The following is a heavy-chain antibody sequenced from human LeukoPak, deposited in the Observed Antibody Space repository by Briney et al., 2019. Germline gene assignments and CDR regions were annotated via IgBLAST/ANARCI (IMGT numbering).Heavy chain of an antibody. J-gene: IGHJ4*02. CDR3: TTDGVGVEGATYDN. V-gene: IGHV3-15*01. Sequence: PGGSLRLSCAASGFTFINAWMAWVRQAPGKGLEWVGRIKAKAHGGTIEYAAPVRGRFTISRDDSKNTLYLQMNSLKTEDTAVYYCTTDGVGVEGATYDNWGQGTLVSVSS. CDR1: GFTFINAW. D-gene: IGHD1-26*01. CDR2: IKAKAHGGTI.